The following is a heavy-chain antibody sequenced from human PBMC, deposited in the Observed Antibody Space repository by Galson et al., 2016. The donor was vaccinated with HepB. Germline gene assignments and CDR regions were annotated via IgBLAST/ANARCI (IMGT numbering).Heavy chain of an antibody. J-gene: IGHJ3*01. CDR3: AREDWNNALGYDV. CDR2: IYHNGIA. Sequence: ETLSLTCSVSGGSFSTYYWSWFRQSPGKGLEWIGHIYHNGIATYHPALRSRVTISISTSENQFYLKLTSMTAADTAVYFCAREDWNNALGYDVWGQGRMVIVSS. CDR1: GGSFSTYY. V-gene: IGHV4-59*01. D-gene: IGHD1/OR15-1a*01.